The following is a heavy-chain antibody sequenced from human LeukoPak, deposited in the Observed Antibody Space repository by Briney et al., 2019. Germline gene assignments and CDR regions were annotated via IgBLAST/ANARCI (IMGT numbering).Heavy chain of an antibody. D-gene: IGHD1-26*01. J-gene: IGHJ4*02. CDR1: GGSISSGGYY. CDR2: IYYSGST. V-gene: IGHV4-31*03. Sequence: SETLSLTCTVSGGSISSGGYYWSWIRQHPGKGLEWIGYIYYSGSTYYNPSLKSRVTISVDTSKNQFSLKLSSVTAADTAVYYCAREPGATGGIDYWGQGTLVTVSS. CDR3: AREPGATGGIDY.